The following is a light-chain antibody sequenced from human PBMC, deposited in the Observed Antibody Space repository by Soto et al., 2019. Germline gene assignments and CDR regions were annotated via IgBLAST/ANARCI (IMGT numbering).Light chain of an antibody. CDR3: QQYGSSPLT. V-gene: IGKV3-20*01. J-gene: IGKJ4*01. CDR2: DAS. CDR1: QSVRSNY. Sequence: EIVLTQSPDTLSLSPGERATLSCRASQSVRSNYLAWYQQKPGQAPRLLIYDASSRATGIPDRFSGSGSGTDFTLTISSLEPEDFAVYYCQQYGSSPLTFGRGTKVEIK.